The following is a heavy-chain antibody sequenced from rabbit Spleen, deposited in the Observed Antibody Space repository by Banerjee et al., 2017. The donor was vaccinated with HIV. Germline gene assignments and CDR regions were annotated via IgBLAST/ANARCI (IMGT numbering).Heavy chain of an antibody. J-gene: IGHJ4*01. CDR3: ARDLASVIGWNFNL. D-gene: IGHD4-1*01. CDR1: GFSFSSGYY. CDR2: IATGSGTT. Sequence: QEQLEESGGGLVKPGASLTLTCKASGFSFSSGYYMSWVRQAPGKGLEWIGCIATGSGTTWYASWAKGRFTISKTSSTTVTLQMTSLTAADTATYFCARDLASVIGWNFNLWGPGTLVTVS. V-gene: IGHV1S45*01.